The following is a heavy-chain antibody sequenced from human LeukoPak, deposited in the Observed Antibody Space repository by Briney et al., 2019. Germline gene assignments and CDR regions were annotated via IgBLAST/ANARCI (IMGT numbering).Heavy chain of an antibody. V-gene: IGHV4-31*03. CDR3: ARQYSSSLFFDY. D-gene: IGHD6-6*01. CDR2: IYYSGTT. Sequence: SETLSLTCTVSGGSISSGGYYWSWIRQHPGKGLEWIGYIYYSGTTYYNPSLKSRPTISVDTSKNQYSLKLSSVTAADTAVYYCARQYSSSLFFDYWGQGTLVTVSS. CDR1: GGSISSGGYY. J-gene: IGHJ4*02.